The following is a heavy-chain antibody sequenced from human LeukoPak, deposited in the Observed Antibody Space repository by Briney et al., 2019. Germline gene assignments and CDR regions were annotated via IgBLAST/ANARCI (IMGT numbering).Heavy chain of an antibody. V-gene: IGHV3-15*01. D-gene: IGHD6-13*01. CDR3: TTDFSSRGSWWFDP. CDR1: GFTFSNAW. J-gene: IGHJ5*02. Sequence: GGSLRLSCAASGFTFSNAWMSWVRQAPGKGLEWVGRIKGKTDGGTTDYAAPVKGRFTISRDDSKNTLYLQMNSLKTEDTAVYYCTTDFSSRGSWWFDPWGQGTLVTVSS. CDR2: IKGKTDGGTT.